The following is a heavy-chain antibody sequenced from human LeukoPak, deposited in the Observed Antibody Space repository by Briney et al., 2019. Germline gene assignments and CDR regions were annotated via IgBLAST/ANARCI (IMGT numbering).Heavy chain of an antibody. J-gene: IGHJ4*02. CDR2: ISAYNGNT. D-gene: IGHD3-10*01. V-gene: IGHV1-18*01. CDR1: GYTFTSYG. CDR3: ARGRTMVRGVIVY. Sequence: ASVKVSCKTSGYTFTSYGINWVRQAPGQGLEWMGWISAYNGNTNSAQKFQGRVTMTRNTSISTAYMELSSLRSEDTAVYYCARGRTMVRGVIVYWGQGTLVTVSS.